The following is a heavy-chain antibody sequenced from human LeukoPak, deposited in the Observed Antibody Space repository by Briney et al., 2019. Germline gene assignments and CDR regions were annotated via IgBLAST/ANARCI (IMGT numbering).Heavy chain of an antibody. CDR3: AREFRYCSSTSCSPEYFQH. V-gene: IGHV4-4*07. D-gene: IGHD2-2*01. Sequence: SETLSLTCTVSGGSISSYYWSWIRQPAGKGLEWIGRIYTSGSTNYNPSLKGRVTMSVDTSKNQFSLKLSSVTAADTAVYYCAREFRYCSSTSCSPEYFQHWGQGTLVTVSS. CDR2: IYTSGST. CDR1: GGSISSYY. J-gene: IGHJ1*01.